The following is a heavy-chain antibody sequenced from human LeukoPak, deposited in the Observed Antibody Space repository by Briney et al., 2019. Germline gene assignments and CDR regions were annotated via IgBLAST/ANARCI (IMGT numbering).Heavy chain of an antibody. CDR3: ARDRVTMVRGVIAY. Sequence: GGSLGLSCAASGFTFSSYSMNWVRQAPGKGLEWVSSISSSSSYIYYADSVKGRFTISRDNAKNSLYLQMNSLRAEDTAVYYCARDRVTMVRGVIAYWGQGTLVTVSS. J-gene: IGHJ4*02. CDR1: GFTFSSYS. CDR2: ISSSSSYI. D-gene: IGHD3-10*01. V-gene: IGHV3-21*01.